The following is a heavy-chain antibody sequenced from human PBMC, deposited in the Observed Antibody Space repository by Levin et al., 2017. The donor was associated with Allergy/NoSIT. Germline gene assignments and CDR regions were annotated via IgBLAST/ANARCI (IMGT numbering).Heavy chain of an antibody. CDR1: GGSFSGYY. Sequence: LSLTCAVYGGSFSGYYWSWIRQPPGKGLEWIGEINHSGSTNDNPSLKSRVTISVDTSKNQFSLKLSSVTAADTAVYYCARVVNYDILTGPHYDYGMDVWGQGTTVTVSS. V-gene: IGHV4-34*01. CDR3: ARVVNYDILTGPHYDYGMDV. D-gene: IGHD3-9*01. J-gene: IGHJ6*02. CDR2: INHSGST.